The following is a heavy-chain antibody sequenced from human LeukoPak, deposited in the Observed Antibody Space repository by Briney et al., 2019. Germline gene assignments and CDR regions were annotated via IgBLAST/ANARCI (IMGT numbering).Heavy chain of an antibody. J-gene: IGHJ3*02. CDR1: GGSFSGYY. CDR3: ARGKVVVGTLAAFDI. D-gene: IGHD3-22*01. CDR2: INHSGST. Sequence: KPSETLSLTCAVYGGSFSGYYWSWIRLPPGKGLEWIGEINHSGSTNYNPSLKSRVTISVDTSKNQFSLKLSSVTAADTAVYYCARGKVVVGTLAAFDIWGQGTMVTVSS. V-gene: IGHV4-34*01.